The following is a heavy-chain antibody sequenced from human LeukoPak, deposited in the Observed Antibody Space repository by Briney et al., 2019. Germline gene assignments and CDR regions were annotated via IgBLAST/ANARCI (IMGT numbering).Heavy chain of an antibody. V-gene: IGHV4-39*01. J-gene: IGHJ4*02. CDR3: ARLIYYGSGRVDY. CDR2: IYYSGST. D-gene: IGHD3-10*01. CDR1: GGSISSSSYY. Sequence: SETLSLTCTVSGGSISSSSYYWGWIRQPPGEGPEWIGSIYYSGSTYYNPSLKSRVTMSVDTSKNQFSLKLSSVTAADTAVYYCARLIYYGSGRVDYWGQGTLVTVSS.